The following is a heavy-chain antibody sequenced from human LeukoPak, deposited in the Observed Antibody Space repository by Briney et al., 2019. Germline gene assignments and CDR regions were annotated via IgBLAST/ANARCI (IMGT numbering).Heavy chain of an antibody. CDR3: AKGQAGRDSGYGTQPDY. D-gene: IGHD5-12*01. CDR2: ISGSGGST. J-gene: IGHJ4*02. CDR1: GFTFSNYW. V-gene: IGHV3-23*01. Sequence: GGSLRLSCAASGFTFSNYWMSWVRQAPGKGLEWVSAISGSGGSTYYADSVKGRFTISRDNSKNTLYLQMNSLRAEDTAVYYCAKGQAGRDSGYGTQPDYWGQGTLVTVSS.